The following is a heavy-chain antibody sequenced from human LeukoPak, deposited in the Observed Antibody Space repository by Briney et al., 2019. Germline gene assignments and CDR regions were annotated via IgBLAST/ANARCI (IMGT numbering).Heavy chain of an antibody. J-gene: IGHJ6*04. CDR2: ISGNNGNT. CDR3: ARDHPYSSSSSRVRPDGMDV. D-gene: IGHD6-6*01. Sequence: GASVKVSCKASGYTFTSYGISWVRQAPGQGLEWMGWISGNNGNTNYAQKFQGRVTMTTDTSTSTAYMEMRSLRSDDTAVYYCARDHPYSSSSSRVRPDGMDVWGKGTTVTVSS. CDR1: GYTFTSYG. V-gene: IGHV1-18*01.